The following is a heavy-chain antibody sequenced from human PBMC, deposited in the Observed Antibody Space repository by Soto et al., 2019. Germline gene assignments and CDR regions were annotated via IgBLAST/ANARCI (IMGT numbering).Heavy chain of an antibody. V-gene: IGHV1-69*13. CDR2: IIPIFGTA. J-gene: IGHJ6*02. CDR3: ARGGATELHYYYYYGMDV. D-gene: IGHD1-26*01. CDR1: GGTFSSYA. Sequence: SVKVSCKASGGTFSSYAISWVRQAPGQGLEWMGGIIPIFGTANYAQKFQGRVTITADESTSTAYMELSSLRSEDTAVYYCARGGATELHYYYYYGMDVWGQGATVTVSS.